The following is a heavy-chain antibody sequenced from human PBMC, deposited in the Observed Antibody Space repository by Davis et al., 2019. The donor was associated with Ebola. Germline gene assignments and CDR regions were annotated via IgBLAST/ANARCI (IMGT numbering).Heavy chain of an antibody. CDR3: ARAEGDDFWSGYYDY. CDR1: GFTFTSSW. V-gene: IGHV3-7*01. CDR2: TKQDGSEK. J-gene: IGHJ4*02. Sequence: GGSLRLSCAASGFTFTSSWMSWVRQAPGKGLERVANTKQDGSEKYYVDSVKGRFTISRDNAKNSLYLQMKSLRDEDTAVYYCARAEGDDFWSGYYDYWGQGTLVTVSS. D-gene: IGHD3-3*01.